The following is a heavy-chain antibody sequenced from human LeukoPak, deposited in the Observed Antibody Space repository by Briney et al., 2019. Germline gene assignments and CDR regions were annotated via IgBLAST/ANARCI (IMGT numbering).Heavy chain of an antibody. D-gene: IGHD3-22*01. Sequence: GRSLRLSCAASGFAFKTYAMHWVRQAPGQGLEWVVLIWHDGSHKFYSNSVRGQFTISRDNSKNTVSLQMNNLRPEDTAVYYCAKVPTRYYYDSSGFNWFDPWGQGTLVTVSS. CDR2: IWHDGSHK. J-gene: IGHJ5*02. CDR3: AKVPTRYYYDSSGFNWFDP. CDR1: GFAFKTYA. V-gene: IGHV3-33*06.